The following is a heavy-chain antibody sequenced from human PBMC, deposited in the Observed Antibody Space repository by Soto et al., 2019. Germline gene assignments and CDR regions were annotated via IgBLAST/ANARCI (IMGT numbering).Heavy chain of an antibody. Sequence: QSGGSLRLSCAASGFSFSIYAMHWVRQAPGKGLQWVAVISYDGNRKFYADSVKGRFTVSRDNSKNTLYLQLNSLRADDTAVYYCARDRTAMVTTKYYGMEVWGLGTTVTVSS. CDR1: GFSFSIYA. CDR2: ISYDGNRK. CDR3: ARDRTAMVTTKYYGMEV. J-gene: IGHJ6*02. D-gene: IGHD5-18*01. V-gene: IGHV3-30-3*01.